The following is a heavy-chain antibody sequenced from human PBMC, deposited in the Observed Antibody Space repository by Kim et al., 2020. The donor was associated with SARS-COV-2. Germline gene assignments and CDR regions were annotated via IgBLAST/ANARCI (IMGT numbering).Heavy chain of an antibody. CDR3: ARGSPVYYDILTGYYGDY. CDR1: GYTFTSYY. J-gene: IGHJ4*02. Sequence: ASVKVSCKASGYTFTSYYMHWVRQAPGQGLEWMGIINPSGGSTSYAQKFQGRVTMTRDTSTSTVYMELSSLRSEDTAVYYCARGSPVYYDILTGYYGDYWGQGTLVTVSS. D-gene: IGHD3-9*01. CDR2: INPSGGST. V-gene: IGHV1-46*01.